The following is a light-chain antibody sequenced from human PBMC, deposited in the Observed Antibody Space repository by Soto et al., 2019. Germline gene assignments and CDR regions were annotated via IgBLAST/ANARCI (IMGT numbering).Light chain of an antibody. J-gene: IGLJ2*01. CDR2: GVS. CDR1: GSDVGGYNY. CDR3: SSYTSSSSIVL. V-gene: IGLV2-14*01. Sequence: QSALTQPASVSGSPGQSITISCTGTGSDVGGYNYVSWYQQHPGKAPKLMISGVSNRPSGLSHRFSGSKSGNTASLTISGLQAEDEADYYCSSYTSSSSIVLFGGGTKVTVL.